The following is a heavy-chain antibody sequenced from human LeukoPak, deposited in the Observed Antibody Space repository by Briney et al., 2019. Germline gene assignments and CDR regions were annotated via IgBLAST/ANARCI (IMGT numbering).Heavy chain of an antibody. J-gene: IGHJ4*02. CDR1: GFIIDDFS. D-gene: IGHD6-13*01. CDR3: TKATTRRVPAATIDS. V-gene: IGHV3-9*01. CDR2: ITWHGRST. Sequence: SLRLSCAASGFIIDDFSMCWVRQVPGKGLEWVSSITWHGRSTAYADSVRGRFTISRDNAKYSLYLQMNSLRPEDTAFYYCTKATTRRVPAATIDSWGQGTLVTVSS.